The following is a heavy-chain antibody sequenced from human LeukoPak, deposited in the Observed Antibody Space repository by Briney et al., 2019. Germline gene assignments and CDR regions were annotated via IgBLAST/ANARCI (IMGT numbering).Heavy chain of an antibody. CDR2: IIPIFGTA. Sequence: GSSVKVSCKASGGTFSSYAISWVRQAPGQGLEWMGGIIPIFGTANYAQKFQGRVTITADESTSTAYMELSSLRSEDTAVYYCARTAADYDFWSGYPNWFDSWGQGTLVTVSS. CDR1: GGTFSSYA. J-gene: IGHJ5*01. CDR3: ARTAADYDFWSGYPNWFDS. D-gene: IGHD3-3*01. V-gene: IGHV1-69*01.